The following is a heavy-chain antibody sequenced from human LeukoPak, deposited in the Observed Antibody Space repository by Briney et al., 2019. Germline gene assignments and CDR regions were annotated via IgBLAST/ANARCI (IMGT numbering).Heavy chain of an antibody. V-gene: IGHV4-59*01. J-gene: IGHJ4*02. D-gene: IGHD5-12*01. CDR3: ARESRYSGYDFWDY. Sequence: SETLSLTCTVSGGSISSYYWSWIRQPPGKGLEWIGYIYYSGSTNYNPSLKSRVTISVDTSKNQFSLKLSSVTAADTAVYYCARESRYSGYDFWDYWGQGTLVTVSS. CDR2: IYYSGST. CDR1: GGSISSYY.